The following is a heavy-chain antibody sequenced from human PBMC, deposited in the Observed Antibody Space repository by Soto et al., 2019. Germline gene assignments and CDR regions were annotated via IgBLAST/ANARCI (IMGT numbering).Heavy chain of an antibody. V-gene: IGHV1-69*13. CDR1: GDSFRTHS. CDR3: ARLWGIGAHDS. J-gene: IGHJ5*01. D-gene: IGHD2-21*01. Sequence: ASVKVSCKTSGDSFRTHSVSWVRQAPGQGLEWMGGIIPILGPAKYAQKFQGRVTITVDESTNTVYMELRSLRSEDTAVYYCARLWGIGAHDSWG. CDR2: IIPILGPA.